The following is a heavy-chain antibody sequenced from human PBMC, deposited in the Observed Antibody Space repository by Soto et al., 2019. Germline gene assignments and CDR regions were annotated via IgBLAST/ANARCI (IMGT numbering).Heavy chain of an antibody. CDR1: GFSLSTSGMC. Sequence: SGPTLGEPTQTLTLTCTFSGFSLSTSGMCVSWIRQPPGKALEWLARIDWDDDKYYSTSLKTRLTISKDTSKNQVVLTMTNMDPVDTATYYCARSFLSYNWFDPWGQGTLVTVSS. J-gene: IGHJ5*02. V-gene: IGHV2-70*11. CDR3: ARSFLSYNWFDP. CDR2: IDWDDDK.